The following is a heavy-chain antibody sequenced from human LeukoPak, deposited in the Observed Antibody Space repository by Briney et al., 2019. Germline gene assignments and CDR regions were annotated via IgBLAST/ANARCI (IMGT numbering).Heavy chain of an antibody. CDR3: ARGRTLRFRSGGSFDY. D-gene: IGHD1-14*01. V-gene: IGHV4-59*01. Sequence: PSETLSLTCIVSGDSISNYYWTWIRQSPGKGLEWIGYIYSTGSTNYNPSLQSRVTISVDTSKNQFSLKVTSVTAADTALYYCARGRTLRFRSGGSFDYWGQGTLVTVSS. CDR2: IYSTGST. J-gene: IGHJ4*02. CDR1: GDSISNYY.